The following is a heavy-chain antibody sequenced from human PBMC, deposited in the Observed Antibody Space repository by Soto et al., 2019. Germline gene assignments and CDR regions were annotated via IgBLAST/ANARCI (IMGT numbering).Heavy chain of an antibody. Sequence: GGPMEGSCKGSGNTFTRYHIPLGRQGPGQGLEWMGIINPSGGSTSYAQKFQRRVTMTTDTSTSSAYLEVRSLRSDDTAVYYCARSGSSWNLREFDAWGQGTLVTVSS. CDR3: ARSGSSWNLREFDA. V-gene: IGHV1-46*01. CDR1: GNTFTRYH. D-gene: IGHD6-13*01. CDR2: INPSGGST. J-gene: IGHJ4*02.